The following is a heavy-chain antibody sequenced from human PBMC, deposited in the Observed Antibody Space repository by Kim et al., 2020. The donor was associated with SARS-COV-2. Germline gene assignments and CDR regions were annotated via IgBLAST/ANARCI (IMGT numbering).Heavy chain of an antibody. CDR3: ARAAIVATIWPFDY. D-gene: IGHD5-12*01. V-gene: IGHV4-59*13. J-gene: IGHJ4*02. CDR2: IYYRGST. Sequence: SETLSLTCTVSGGSISSYYWSWIRQPPGKGLEWIGYIYYRGSTNYNPSLKSRVTISVDTSKNQFSLNLSSVTAADTAVYYCARAAIVATIWPFDYWGQGTLVTVSS. CDR1: GGSISSYY.